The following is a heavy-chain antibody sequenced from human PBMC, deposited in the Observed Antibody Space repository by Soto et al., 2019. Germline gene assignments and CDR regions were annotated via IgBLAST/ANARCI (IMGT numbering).Heavy chain of an antibody. CDR2: KSQSGTT. Sequence: QVQLQQWGAGLLKPSETLSLTCAVNGESFSAYFWSWIRQPPGKGPEWIGEKSQSGTTNYNPSLTSLVSVSVDTYKRQFSLKLSSVTAADTAMYYCAGGRSGCGHTWYFDFWGRGIPVTVSS. J-gene: IGHJ2*01. CDR1: GESFSAYF. V-gene: IGHV4-34*01. CDR3: AGGRSGCGHTWYFDF. D-gene: IGHD6-25*01.